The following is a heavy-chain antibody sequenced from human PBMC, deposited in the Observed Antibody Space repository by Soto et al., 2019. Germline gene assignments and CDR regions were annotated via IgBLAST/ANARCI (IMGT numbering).Heavy chain of an antibody. CDR1: GYTFTTYP. D-gene: IGHD2-15*01. V-gene: IGHV1-3*01. CDR2: INPGNGDR. Sequence: ASVKVSCKASGYTFTTYPIHWVRQAPGQGLEWMGWINPGNGDRDYLQKFQGRVTVTRDTSASTAYMELSSLRSEDTAVYYCARDSGGGSRTPFDPWGQGTLVTVSS. J-gene: IGHJ5*02. CDR3: ARDSGGGSRTPFDP.